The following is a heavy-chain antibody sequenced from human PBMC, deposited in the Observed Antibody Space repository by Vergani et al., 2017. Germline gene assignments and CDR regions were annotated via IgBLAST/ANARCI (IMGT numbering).Heavy chain of an antibody. CDR2: MDYSGST. D-gene: IGHD2-15*01. Sequence: QVQLQESGPGLVKPSETLSLTCTVSGDSVISTDYHWGWIRQPPGKGLEWIGSMDYSGSTSYNPSLGSRIPISFETPKNQFSLRLTSVTAADTAVYYCASRQDACRAAYCHSYDFWGPGTLVGVSS. CDR1: GDSVISTDYH. J-gene: IGHJ4*02. CDR3: ASRQDACRAAYCHSYDF. V-gene: IGHV4-39*01.